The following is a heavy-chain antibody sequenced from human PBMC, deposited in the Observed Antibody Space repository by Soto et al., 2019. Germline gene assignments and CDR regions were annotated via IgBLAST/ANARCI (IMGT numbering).Heavy chain of an antibody. CDR3: ARGGDYLIYYYGMDV. J-gene: IGHJ6*02. CDR1: GFTFSSYS. D-gene: IGHD4-17*01. Sequence: GGSLRLSCAASGFTFSSYSMNWVRQAPGKGLEWVSSISSSSSYIYYADSVKGRFTISRDSAKNSLYLQMNSLRAEDTAVYYCARGGDYLIYYYGMDVWGQGTTVTVSS. CDR2: ISSSSSYI. V-gene: IGHV3-21*01.